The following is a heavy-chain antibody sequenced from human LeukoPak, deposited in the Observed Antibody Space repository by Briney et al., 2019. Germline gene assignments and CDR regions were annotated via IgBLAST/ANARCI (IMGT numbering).Heavy chain of an antibody. CDR1: GFTFSSYG. V-gene: IGHV3-33*01. CDR3: ARGPHYYDSSGYHYFDY. D-gene: IGHD3-22*01. Sequence: GGSLRLSCAASGFTFSSYGMHWVRQAPGKGLEWVAVIWYDGSNKYYADSVKGRFTISRDNSKNTLYLQMNSLRAEDTAVYYCARGPHYYDSSGYHYFDYWGQGTLVTVSS. J-gene: IGHJ4*02. CDR2: IWYDGSNK.